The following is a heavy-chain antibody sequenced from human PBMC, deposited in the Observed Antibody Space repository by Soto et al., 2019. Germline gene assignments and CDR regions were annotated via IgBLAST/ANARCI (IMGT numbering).Heavy chain of an antibody. CDR3: AGSSARGTFGPDDYGLGV. CDR1: GYTLPELS. D-gene: IGHD3-3*01. J-gene: IGHJ6*02. CDR2: FDPEDGET. V-gene: IGHV1-24*01. Sequence: ASVKVSCKLSGYTLPELSMHLLLQAPVKVLEWMGGFDPEDGETIYAQKLQGRVIMTTDTSTSTAYIEMRSLRSDDTAVYYCAGSSARGTFGPDDYGLGVWGQGTTVTVSS.